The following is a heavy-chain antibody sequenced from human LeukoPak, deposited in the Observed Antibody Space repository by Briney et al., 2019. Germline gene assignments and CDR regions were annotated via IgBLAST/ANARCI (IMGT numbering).Heavy chain of an antibody. V-gene: IGHV4-59*01. CDR3: ARDGAYSSGWSVDRWDYYGMDV. CDR2: IYYSGST. J-gene: IGHJ6*04. Sequence: PSETLSLTCTVSGGSISSYYWSWIRQPPGKGLEWIGYIYYSGSTNYNPSLKSRVAIPVDTSKNQFSLKLSSVTAADTAVYYCARDGAYSSGWSVDRWDYYGMDVWGKGTTVTVSS. D-gene: IGHD6-19*01. CDR1: GGSISSYY.